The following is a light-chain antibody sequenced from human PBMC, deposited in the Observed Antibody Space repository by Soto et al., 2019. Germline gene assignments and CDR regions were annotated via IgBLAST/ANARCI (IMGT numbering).Light chain of an antibody. V-gene: IGLV2-14*01. CDR2: EVS. J-gene: IGLJ2*01. CDR3: SSYTSSSTLV. CDR1: NSDVGGYNY. Sequence: QSALTQPASVSGSPGQSITISCTGTNSDVGGYNYVSWYQQHPGNAPKLMIYEVSNRPSGVSNPFSGSKSGNTASLTISGLQAEDEADYYCSSYTSSSTLVFGGGTKLTVL.